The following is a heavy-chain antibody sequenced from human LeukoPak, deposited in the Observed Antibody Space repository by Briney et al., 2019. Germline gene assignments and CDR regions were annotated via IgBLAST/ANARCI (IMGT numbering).Heavy chain of an antibody. D-gene: IGHD3-22*01. CDR1: GGSISSSSYS. CDR2: IYYSGST. V-gene: IGHV4-39*01. CDR3: ASPHYYDSSGLTGINFQH. Sequence: SETLSLTCTVSGGSISSSSYSWGWIRQPPGKGLEWIGSIYYSGSTYYNPSLKSRVTISVDTSKNQFSLKLSSVTAADTAVYYCASPHYYDSSGLTGINFQHWGQGTLVTVSS. J-gene: IGHJ1*01.